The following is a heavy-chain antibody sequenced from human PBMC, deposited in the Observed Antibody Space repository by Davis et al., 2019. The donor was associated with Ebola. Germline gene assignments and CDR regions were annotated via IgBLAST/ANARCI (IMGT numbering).Heavy chain of an antibody. D-gene: IGHD3-22*01. J-gene: IGHJ4*02. CDR2: ISGSGGST. CDR3: AKVCPYDSSGYYYVGGFDY. Sequence: GESLKISCAASGFTFSSYAMSWVHQAPGKGLEWVSAISGSGGSTYYADSVKGRFTISRDNSKNTLYLQMNSLRAEDTAVYYCAKVCPYDSSGYYYVGGFDYWGQGTLVTVSS. V-gene: IGHV3-23*01. CDR1: GFTFSSYA.